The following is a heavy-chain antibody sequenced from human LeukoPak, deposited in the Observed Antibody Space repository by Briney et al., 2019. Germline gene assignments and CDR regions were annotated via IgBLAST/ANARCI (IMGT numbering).Heavy chain of an antibody. D-gene: IGHD5-24*01. CDR3: ARAEREGRFDP. V-gene: IGHV3-21*01. CDR2: ISSSSGYI. CDR1: GFTFSSYT. J-gene: IGHJ5*02. Sequence: GGSLRLSCAASGFTFSSYTMNWVRQAPGKGLEWVSSISSSSGYIYYADSMKGRFTISRDNAKNSLYLQMNGLRAEDTAVYYCARAEREGRFDPWGQGTLVTVSS.